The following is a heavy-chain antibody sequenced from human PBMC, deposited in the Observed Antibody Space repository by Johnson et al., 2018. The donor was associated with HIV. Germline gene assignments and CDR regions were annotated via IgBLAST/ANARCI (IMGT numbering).Heavy chain of an antibody. J-gene: IGHJ3*02. Sequence: QVQLVESGGGVVQPGESLRLSCAASGFTFSNYGMHWVRQAPGKGLEWVAFIQNDGSNKYYADSVKGRYTISRDNSRNTLYLQMNSLRAEDTAVYYCAKDPNPGGDAFDIWGQGTMVTVSS. CDR2: IQNDGSNK. CDR3: AKDPNPGGDAFDI. D-gene: IGHD1-14*01. V-gene: IGHV3-30*02. CDR1: GFTFSNYG.